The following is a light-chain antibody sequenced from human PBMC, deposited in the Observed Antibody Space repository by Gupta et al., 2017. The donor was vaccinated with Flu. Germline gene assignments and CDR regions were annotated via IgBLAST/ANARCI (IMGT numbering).Light chain of an antibody. CDR2: EVS. J-gene: IGLJ3*02. Sequence: QAALTQPASVSGSPGQSITISCTGTSSDVGGYNYVSWYQRYPGKAPNLLISEVSNRPSGVSNRFSGSKFGNTASRTISGLQAEDEADYYCSSYTSSSTLVFGGGTKLTVL. V-gene: IGLV2-14*01. CDR3: SSYTSSSTLV. CDR1: SSDVGGYNY.